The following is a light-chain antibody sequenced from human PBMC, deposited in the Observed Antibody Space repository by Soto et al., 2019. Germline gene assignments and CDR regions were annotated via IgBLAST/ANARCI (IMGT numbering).Light chain of an antibody. CDR1: QSVSIH. V-gene: IGKV3-15*01. CDR2: GAS. Sequence: EIVMTQSPATLSLSPGDRATLSCRASQSVSIHLAWYPHKPGQAPRLLIYGASTRATGIPPRCSGSGSGTEFTLTISSLQSEALAVYDCQQYNNCPPYTFGQGTKLESK. CDR3: QQYNNCPPYT. J-gene: IGKJ2*01.